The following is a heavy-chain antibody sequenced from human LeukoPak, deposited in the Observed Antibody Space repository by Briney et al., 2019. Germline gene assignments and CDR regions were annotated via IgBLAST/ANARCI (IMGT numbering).Heavy chain of an antibody. CDR3: AKGAGYYYDY. CDR1: GLTFSSYP. J-gene: IGHJ4*02. CDR2: VSDSGGST. Sequence: PGGSLRLSCAASGLTFSSYPMRWVRQAPGKGLEWVSSVSDSGGSTVYADSVKGRFTISRDNSKNMLYLQMNSLRAEDTALYYCAKGAGYYYDYWGQGTLVTVSS. D-gene: IGHD3-22*01. V-gene: IGHV3-23*01.